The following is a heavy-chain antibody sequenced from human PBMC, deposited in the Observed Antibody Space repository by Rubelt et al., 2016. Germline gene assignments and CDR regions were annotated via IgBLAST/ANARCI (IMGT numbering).Heavy chain of an antibody. J-gene: IGHJ6*02. CDR2: ISSSSSTI. V-gene: IGHV3-48*01. Sequence: RGRSLRLSCAASGFAFSTYGMHWVRQAPGKGLEWVSYISSSSSTIYYADSVKGRFTISRDNAKNSLYLQMNSLRAEDTAVYYCARNNEGNGDYSYYYYYGMDVWGQGTTVTVSS. D-gene: IGHD4-17*01. CDR3: ARNNEGNGDYSYYYYYGMDV. CDR1: GFAFSTYG.